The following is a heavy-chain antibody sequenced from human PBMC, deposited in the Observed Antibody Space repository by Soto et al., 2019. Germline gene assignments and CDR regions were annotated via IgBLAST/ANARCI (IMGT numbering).Heavy chain of an antibody. CDR1: GYTFTSYD. D-gene: IGHD3-16*01. Sequence: ASVKVSCKASGYTFTSYDINWVRQATGQGLEWMGWMNPNSGNTGYAQKFQGRVTMTRNTSISTAYMELSSLRSEDTAVYYCAREGGDEIGLYYYYYMDVWGKGTPVTVSS. V-gene: IGHV1-8*01. CDR3: AREGGDEIGLYYYYYMDV. J-gene: IGHJ6*03. CDR2: MNPNSGNT.